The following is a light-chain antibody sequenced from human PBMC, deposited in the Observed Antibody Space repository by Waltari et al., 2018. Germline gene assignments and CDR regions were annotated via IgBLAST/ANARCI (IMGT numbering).Light chain of an antibody. Sequence: EIVLTQSPGTLSLSPGERATLSCRASQSVSDNYLAWYQQKIGQAPRLLIYGATIRATGIPDRFSGSGSGTDFTLTISRLEPEDFAIYYCQPYGNSIRGITFGPGTKVVIK. CDR3: QPYGNSIRGIT. CDR2: GAT. J-gene: IGKJ3*01. V-gene: IGKV3-20*01. CDR1: QSVSDNY.